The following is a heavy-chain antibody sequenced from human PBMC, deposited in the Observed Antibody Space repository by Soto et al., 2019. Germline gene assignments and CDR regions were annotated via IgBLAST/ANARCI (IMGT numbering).Heavy chain of an antibody. CDR3: AKDVIVGLGYRHGDSYYYGMDV. CDR1: GFTFSSYG. D-gene: IGHD5-18*01. Sequence: VQLVESGGGVVQPGRSLRLSCAASGFTFSSYGMNWVRQAPGKGLEWVAVISCDGSSKYYADSVKGRLTISRDNSKKTLYLQMNSLRAEDTAVYYCAKDVIVGLGYRHGDSYYYGMDVWGQGTTVTVSS. V-gene: IGHV3-30*18. CDR2: ISCDGSSK. J-gene: IGHJ6*02.